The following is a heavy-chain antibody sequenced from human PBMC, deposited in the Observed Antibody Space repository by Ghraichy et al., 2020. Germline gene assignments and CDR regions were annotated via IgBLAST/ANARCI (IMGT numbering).Heavy chain of an antibody. Sequence: GESLNISCAASGFTFSSYAMSWVRQAPGKGLEWVSAISGSGGSTYYADSVKGRFTISRDNSKNTLYLQMNSLRAEDTAVYYCANGGSVVMGFDYWGQGTLVTVSS. CDR2: ISGSGGST. V-gene: IGHV3-23*01. D-gene: IGHD3-22*01. J-gene: IGHJ4*02. CDR3: ANGGSVVMGFDY. CDR1: GFTFSSYA.